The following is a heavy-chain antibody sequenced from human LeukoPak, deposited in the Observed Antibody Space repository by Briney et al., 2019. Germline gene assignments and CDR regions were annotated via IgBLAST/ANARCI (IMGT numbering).Heavy chain of an antibody. D-gene: IGHD3-10*01. V-gene: IGHV1-8*01. Sequence: ASVKVSCKASLYTFTSYDINWVRQATGQGLEWMGWMNPNSGNTGYAQKFQGRVTMTRNTSISTAYMELSSLRSEDTAVYYCARVSPMVRGVITYWGQGTLVTVSS. CDR2: MNPNSGNT. CDR1: LYTFTSYD. J-gene: IGHJ4*02. CDR3: ARVSPMVRGVITY.